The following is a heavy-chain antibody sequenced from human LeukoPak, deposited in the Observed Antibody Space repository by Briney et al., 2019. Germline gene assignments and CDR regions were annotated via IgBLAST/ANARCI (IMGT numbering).Heavy chain of an antibody. D-gene: IGHD1-1*01. Sequence: PSETLSLTCAVSGYSISSGYYWGWIRQPPGKGLEWIGSIYHSGSTYYNPSLKSRVTISVGTSKNQFSLKLSSVTAADTAVYYCARDRTAGLHLNWFDPWGQGTLVTVSS. CDR2: IYHSGST. V-gene: IGHV4-38-2*02. J-gene: IGHJ5*02. CDR1: GYSISSGYY. CDR3: ARDRTAGLHLNWFDP.